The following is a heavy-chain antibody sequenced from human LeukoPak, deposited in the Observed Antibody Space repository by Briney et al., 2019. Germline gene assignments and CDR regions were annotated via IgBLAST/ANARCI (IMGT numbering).Heavy chain of an antibody. CDR1: GGSISSSNYY. Sequence: SETLSLTCTVSGGSISSSNYYWGWIRQPPGKGLEWIGSFFYGRSTYQNPSLKSRVTISGDTSKNQFSLKLSSVTAADTAVHYCARQGDCRSTSCFDFDYWGQGTLVTVSS. CDR3: ARQGDCRSTSCFDFDY. V-gene: IGHV4-39*01. D-gene: IGHD2-2*01. J-gene: IGHJ4*02. CDR2: FFYGRST.